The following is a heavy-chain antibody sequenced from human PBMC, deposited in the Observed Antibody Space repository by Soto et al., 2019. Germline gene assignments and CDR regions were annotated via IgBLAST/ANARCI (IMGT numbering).Heavy chain of an antibody. CDR3: AGHSVAAADRPRQRNWFDP. CDR1: GGSISSSSYY. CDR2: IYYSGST. Sequence: SETLSLTCTVSGGSISSSSYYWGWIRQPPGKGLEWIGSIYYSGSTYYNPSLKSRVTISVDTSKNQFSLKLSSVTAADTAVYDCAGHSVAAADRPRQRNWFDPWGQGTLVTVSS. J-gene: IGHJ5*02. D-gene: IGHD6-13*01. V-gene: IGHV4-39*01.